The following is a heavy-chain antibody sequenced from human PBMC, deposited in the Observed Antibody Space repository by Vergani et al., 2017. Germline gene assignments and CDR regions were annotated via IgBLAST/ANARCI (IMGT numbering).Heavy chain of an antibody. J-gene: IGHJ6*03. CDR3: ASEVTMVRGGPYYYYMDV. CDR1: GGTFSSYA. D-gene: IGHD3-10*01. Sequence: QVQLVQSGAEVKKPGSSVKVSCKASGGTFSSYAISWVRQAPGQGLEWMGGIIPIFGTANYAQKFQGRVTMTRDTSISTAYMELSRLRSDDTAVYYCASEVTMVRGGPYYYYMDVWGKGTTVTVSS. CDR2: IIPIFGTA. V-gene: IGHV1-69*05.